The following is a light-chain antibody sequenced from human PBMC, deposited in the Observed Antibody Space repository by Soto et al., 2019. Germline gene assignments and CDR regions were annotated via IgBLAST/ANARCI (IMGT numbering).Light chain of an antibody. CDR2: SNN. CDR1: GSNIGTNT. J-gene: IGLJ2*01. Sequence: QSVLTQPPSASGTPGQRVTISCSGSGSNIGTNTVNWYQQFPGTAPKLLIYSNNQWPSGVPDRFSGSKSGTSASLAISGLQSEDEADYYCAAWDDSLNGLVFGGGTKLTVL. V-gene: IGLV1-44*01. CDR3: AAWDDSLNGLV.